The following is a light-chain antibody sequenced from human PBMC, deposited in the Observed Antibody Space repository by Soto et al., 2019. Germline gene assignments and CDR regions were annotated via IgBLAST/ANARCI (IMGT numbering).Light chain of an antibody. CDR1: SGHNTYA. Sequence: QAVVTQSPSASASLGASVKLTCTLISGHNTYAIAWHQQQPEKGPRYLMKVNSDGSHIKGDGTPDRFSGSSSGAERYLTISSLQSEDEADYYCQTWGTDVVFGGGTKVTVL. CDR2: VNSDGSH. J-gene: IGLJ2*01. V-gene: IGLV4-69*01. CDR3: QTWGTDVV.